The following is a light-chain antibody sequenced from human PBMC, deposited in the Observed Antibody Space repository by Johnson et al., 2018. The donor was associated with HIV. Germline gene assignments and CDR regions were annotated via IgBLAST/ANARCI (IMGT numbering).Light chain of an antibody. CDR2: EDN. CDR3: GVWDASLSPHYV. CDR1: SSNIENYF. J-gene: IGLJ1*01. V-gene: IGLV1-51*02. Sequence: QSVLTQPPSLSAAPGQRVSISCSGNSSNIENYFVSWYQQLPGAAPRLLIYEDNKRPSGIPDRFSGSKSGASATLGIPGLQTGDEADYYCGVWDASLSPHYVFGTGTTVIVL.